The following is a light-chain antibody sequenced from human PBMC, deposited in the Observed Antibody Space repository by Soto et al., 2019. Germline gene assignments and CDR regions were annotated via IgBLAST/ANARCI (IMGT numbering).Light chain of an antibody. J-gene: IGKJ1*01. V-gene: IGKV1-5*03. Sequence: DIQMTQSPSTLSASVGDRVTITCRASQSVSHWLAWYQQKPGKAPKLLLYETSILESGVPSRFSGSGSGTEFTITISGLQPDDFAAYYCQQYSLYWTFGQGTKVEIK. CDR3: QQYSLYWT. CDR2: ETS. CDR1: QSVSHW.